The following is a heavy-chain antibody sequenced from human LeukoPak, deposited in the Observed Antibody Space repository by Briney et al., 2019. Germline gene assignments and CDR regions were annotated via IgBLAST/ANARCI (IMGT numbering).Heavy chain of an antibody. CDR2: IXPNTGGT. J-gene: IGHJ4*02. CDR1: GGTFSGXX. CDR3: ARVVDILTGXDXALDY. D-gene: IGHD3-9*01. V-gene: IGHV1-2*02. Sequence: CKAXGGTFSGXXIXWVRXAPGXGLEWXGXIXPNTGGTNFAQNFQGRVTMTTVTSISTAYMELSRLRSDDTAVYYCARVVDILTGXDXALDYWGQGTLVTXSS.